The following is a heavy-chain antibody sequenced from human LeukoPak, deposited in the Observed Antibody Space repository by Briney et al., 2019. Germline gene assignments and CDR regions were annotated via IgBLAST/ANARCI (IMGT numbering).Heavy chain of an antibody. J-gene: IGHJ4*02. CDR2: ISGSGGST. CDR3: AGGWYDFDY. V-gene: IGHV3-23*01. D-gene: IGHD6-19*01. Sequence: PGGSLRLSCAASGFIFSSYWMNWARQAPGKGLEWVSAISGSGGSTYYADSVKGRFTISRDNSKNTLYLQMNSLRAEDTAVYYCAGGWYDFDYWGQGTLVTVSS. CDR1: GFIFSSYW.